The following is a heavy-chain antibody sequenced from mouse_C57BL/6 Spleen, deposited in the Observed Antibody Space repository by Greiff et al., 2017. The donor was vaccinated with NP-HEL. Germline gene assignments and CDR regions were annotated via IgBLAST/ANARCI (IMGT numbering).Heavy chain of an antibody. CDR1: GYAFSSSW. Sequence: QVQLKESGPELVEPGASVKISCKASGYAFSSSWMNWVKQRPGKGLEWIGRIYPGDGDTNYNGKFKGKATLTADKSSTTAYMQLSSLTSEDSAVYFCARSYYYGSSYFDYWGQGTTLTVSS. V-gene: IGHV1-82*01. CDR3: ARSYYYGSSYFDY. J-gene: IGHJ2*01. D-gene: IGHD1-1*01. CDR2: IYPGDGDT.